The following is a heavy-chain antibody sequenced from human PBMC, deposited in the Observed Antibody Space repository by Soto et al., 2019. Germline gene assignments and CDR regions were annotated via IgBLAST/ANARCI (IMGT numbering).Heavy chain of an antibody. CDR1: GASINNNDYY. J-gene: IGHJ2*01. D-gene: IGHD3-22*01. CDR2: VYYSGST. V-gene: IGHV4-30-4*01. CDR3: ARMSYFYDKWYFDL. Sequence: QLQESGPGLVMPSQTLSLTCTVSGASINNNDYYWSWIRQTPGKGLEWIGYVYYSGSTDYIPTLKSRISMSIDKSQNQFTLKLNYVTAADTATYYCARMSYFYDKWYFDLWGRGTLVTVSS.